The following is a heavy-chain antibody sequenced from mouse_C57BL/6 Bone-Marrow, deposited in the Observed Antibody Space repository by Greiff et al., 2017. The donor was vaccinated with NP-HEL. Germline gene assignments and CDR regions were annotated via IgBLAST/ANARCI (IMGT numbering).Heavy chain of an antibody. CDR3: AREFLDLDY. J-gene: IGHJ2*01. Sequence: VQLKESGPELVKPGASVKISCKASGYSFTGYYMNWVKQSPEKSLEWIGEINPSTGGTTYNQKFKAKATLTVDKSSSTAYMQLKSLTSEDSAVYYCAREFLDLDYWGQGTTLTVSS. CDR1: GYSFTGYY. CDR2: INPSTGGT. V-gene: IGHV1-42*01. D-gene: IGHD2-10*02.